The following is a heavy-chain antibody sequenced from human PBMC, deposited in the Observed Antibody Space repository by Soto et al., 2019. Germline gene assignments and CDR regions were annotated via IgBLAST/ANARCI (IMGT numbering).Heavy chain of an antibody. CDR3: ARRVATRQMGYYFDY. CDR2: IYYSGST. V-gene: IGHV4-59*01. Sequence: SETLSLTCTVSGGSISSYYWSWIRQPPGKGLDGIGYIYYSGSTHYNPSLKSRVTTSVDTSKNQFSLKLGSVTAADTAVYYCARRVATRQMGYYFDYSGQGTLVTVSS. J-gene: IGHJ4*02. D-gene: IGHD6-6*01. CDR1: GGSISSYY.